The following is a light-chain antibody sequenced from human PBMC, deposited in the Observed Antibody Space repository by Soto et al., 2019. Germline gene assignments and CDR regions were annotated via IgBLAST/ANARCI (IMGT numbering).Light chain of an antibody. CDR3: QRYIMAPFP. V-gene: IGKV1-27*01. CDR1: QGISSY. Sequence: DIQMTQSPSSLSASVGDRVTITCRASQGISSYLAWYQQKPGKVPKLLIYGASTLQSGVPSRFGGSGSGTDFTITISSLHPKDFATYYCQRYIMAPFPLGPGTKVDIK. CDR2: GAS. J-gene: IGKJ3*01.